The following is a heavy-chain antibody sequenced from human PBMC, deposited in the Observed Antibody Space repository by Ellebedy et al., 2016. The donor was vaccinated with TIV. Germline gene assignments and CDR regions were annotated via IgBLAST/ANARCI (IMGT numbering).Heavy chain of an antibody. D-gene: IGHD6-13*01. V-gene: IGHV3-30-3*01. CDR3: ARDLKKQAAAGTELDY. CDR1: GFTFNSYA. Sequence: PGGSLRLSCAASGFTFNSYALHWVRQAPGNGLEWVAVVSYDGSNKYYAASVKGRCTISKDNSKNTLYLQMNSLRAEDTAVYYGARDLKKQAAAGTELDYWGQGTLVTVSS. J-gene: IGHJ4*02. CDR2: VSYDGSNK.